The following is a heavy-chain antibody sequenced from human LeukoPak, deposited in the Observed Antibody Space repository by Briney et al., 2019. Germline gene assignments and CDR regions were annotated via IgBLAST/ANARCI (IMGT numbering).Heavy chain of an antibody. CDR3: ARGVPYYYYMDV. CDR1: GGSISSYY. J-gene: IGHJ6*03. CDR2: IYYSGST. V-gene: IGHV4-59*12. Sequence: KPSETLSLTCTVSGGSISSYYWSWIRQPPGKGLEWIGYIYYSGSTYYNPSLKSRVTISVDTSKNQFSLKLSSVTAADTAVYYCARGVPYYYYMDVWGKGTTVTVSS.